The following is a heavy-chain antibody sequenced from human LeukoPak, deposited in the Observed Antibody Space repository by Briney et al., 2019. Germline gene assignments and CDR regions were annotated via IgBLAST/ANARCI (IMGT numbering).Heavy chain of an antibody. D-gene: IGHD1-1*01. J-gene: IGHJ6*03. V-gene: IGHV1-18*01. CDR2: ISAYNGNT. CDR3: ARGVPSRYYYMDV. Sequence: ASVKVSCKASGYTFTSYGISWVRQAPGQGLEWMGWISAYNGNTNYAQKLQGRVTITADESTSTAYMELSSLRSEDTAVYSCARGVPSRYYYMDVWGKGTTVTISS. CDR1: GYTFTSYG.